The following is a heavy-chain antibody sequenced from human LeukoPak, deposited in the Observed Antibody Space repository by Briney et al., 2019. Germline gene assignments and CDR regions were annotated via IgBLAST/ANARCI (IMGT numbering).Heavy chain of an antibody. D-gene: IGHD2-2*01. CDR2: SHYTGGI. CDR1: GGSISNANSY. CDR3: ARGLVVPAAPHYYYYYGMDV. J-gene: IGHJ6*02. V-gene: IGHV4-39*01. Sequence: SEPLSLTCTVSGGSISNANSYWGWIRQSPGKELEWIGSSHYTGGITYNPSLKSRITVSVDTSKNQFSLKLSSVTAADTAVYYCARGLVVPAAPHYYYYYGMDVWGQGTTVTVSS.